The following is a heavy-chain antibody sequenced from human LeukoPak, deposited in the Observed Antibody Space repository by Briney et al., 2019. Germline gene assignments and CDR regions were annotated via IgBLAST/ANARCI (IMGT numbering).Heavy chain of an antibody. CDR3: ATNYYDSSRAASDY. D-gene: IGHD3-22*01. V-gene: IGHV3-23*01. CDR2: ISGSGGSA. Sequence: GGSLRLSCAASGITFSNYAMNWVRRAPGKGLEWVSTISGSGGSAYYVDSVKGRFTISRDNSRNTLYLQMNSLRAEDTAAYYCATNYYDSSRAASDYWGQGTLVTVSS. J-gene: IGHJ4*02. CDR1: GITFSNYA.